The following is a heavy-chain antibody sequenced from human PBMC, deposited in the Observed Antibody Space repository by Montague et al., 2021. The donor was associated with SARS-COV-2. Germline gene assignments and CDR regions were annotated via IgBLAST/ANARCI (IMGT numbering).Heavy chain of an antibody. D-gene: IGHD3-3*01. CDR1: GYSISSSSYY. CDR2: NHYSGSS. CDR3: ARKACRGISNFGVVTASYYLDY. J-gene: IGHJ4*02. V-gene: IGHV4-39*01. Sequence: SETLSLTCTVSGYSISSSSYYWWWMRQPPRELLWWVGSNHYSGSSYYNPPIKRGAITFENTTKNQFSLQLTSVTAAATAVYYCARKACRGISNFGVVTASYYLDYWGQGTLVTVSS.